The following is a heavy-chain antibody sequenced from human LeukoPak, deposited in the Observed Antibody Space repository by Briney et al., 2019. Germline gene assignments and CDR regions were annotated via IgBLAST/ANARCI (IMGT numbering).Heavy chain of an antibody. CDR1: GFTFSSYS. CDR2: ISGSSAYI. Sequence: PGGSLRLSCAASGFTFSSYSMNWVRQAPGKGLEWVSSISGSSAYIYYADSVKGRFTISRDNAKNSLYVQMNSLSAEDTAVYYCARDQVQFLQDYYFDYWGQGTLVTVSS. J-gene: IGHJ4*02. V-gene: IGHV3-21*06. CDR3: ARDQVQFLQDYYFDY. D-gene: IGHD5-24*01.